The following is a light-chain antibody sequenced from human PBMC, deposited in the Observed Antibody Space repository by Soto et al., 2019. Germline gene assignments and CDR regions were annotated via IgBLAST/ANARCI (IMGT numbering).Light chain of an antibody. Sequence: QSVLTQPPSVSGAPGQRVTISCTGSSSNIGAGYDVHWYQQLPGTAPKLLISGNSNRPSGVPDRFSGSKSGTSASLAITGLQAGDEADYYCQSYDRSLRGVVFGGGTQLTVL. CDR1: SSNIGAGYD. CDR2: GNS. V-gene: IGLV1-40*01. CDR3: QSYDRSLRGVV. J-gene: IGLJ2*01.